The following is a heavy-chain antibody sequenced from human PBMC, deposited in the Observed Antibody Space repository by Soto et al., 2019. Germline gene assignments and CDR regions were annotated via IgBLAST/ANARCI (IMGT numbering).Heavy chain of an antibody. CDR1: GGSINIINYY. J-gene: IGHJ4*02. CDR2: ISYTGDT. D-gene: IGHD1-26*01. CDR3: ARIVVGVTADY. Sequence: SETLSLTCSVSGGSINIINYYWAWIRQPPGKGLEWIAYISYTGDTNYNPSLKSRVTISVDPSTNQFSLKLTSVTAADTAVYFCARIVVGVTADYWGQGTLVTVSS. V-gene: IGHV4-61*05.